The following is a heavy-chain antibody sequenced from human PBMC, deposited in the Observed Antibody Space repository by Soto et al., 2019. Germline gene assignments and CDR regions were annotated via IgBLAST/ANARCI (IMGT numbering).Heavy chain of an antibody. Sequence: SETLSLTCAVSGGSISSGGYSWSWIRQPPGKGLEWIGYMYHSGSTYYNPSLKSRVTISVDTSKNQFSLKLSSVTAADTAVYYCARGGNAAAGKAYFDYWGQGTLVTVSS. CDR1: GGSISSGGYS. D-gene: IGHD6-13*01. J-gene: IGHJ4*02. CDR3: ARGGNAAAGKAYFDY. CDR2: MYHSGST. V-gene: IGHV4-30-2*01.